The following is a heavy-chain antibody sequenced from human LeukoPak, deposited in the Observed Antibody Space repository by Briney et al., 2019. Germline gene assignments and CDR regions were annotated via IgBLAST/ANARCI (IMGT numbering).Heavy chain of an antibody. CDR1: GGSISSDNW. CDR3: ARGGYDILTGYSSFDH. CDR2: IYYSGST. J-gene: IGHJ4*02. V-gene: IGHV4-4*02. Sequence: PSGTLSLTCAVSGGSISSDNWWSWVRQPPGKGLEWIGSIYYSGSTYYNPSLKSRVTISVDTSKNQFSLKLSSVTAADTAVYYCARGGYDILTGYSSFDHWGQGTLVTVSS. D-gene: IGHD3-9*01.